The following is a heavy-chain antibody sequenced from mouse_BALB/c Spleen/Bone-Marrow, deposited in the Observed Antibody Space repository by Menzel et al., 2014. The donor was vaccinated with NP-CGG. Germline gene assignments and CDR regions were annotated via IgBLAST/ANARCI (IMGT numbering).Heavy chain of an antibody. J-gene: IGHJ3*01. Sequence: EVMLVESGGGLVQPGGSLKLSCATSGFTFSDYYMYWVRQTPEKRLEWVAYISNGGGSTYYPDTVKGRFTISRDNAKNTQYLQMSRLKSEDTAMYYCARRNYDETWFAYWGQGTLVTVSA. CDR1: GFTFSDYY. V-gene: IGHV5-12*02. CDR2: ISNGGGST. D-gene: IGHD2-4*01. CDR3: ARRNYDETWFAY.